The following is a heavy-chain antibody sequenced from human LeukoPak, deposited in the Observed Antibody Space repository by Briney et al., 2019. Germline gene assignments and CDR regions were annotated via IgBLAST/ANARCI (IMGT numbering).Heavy chain of an antibody. D-gene: IGHD3-3*01. CDR2: IYYSVST. J-gene: IGHJ6*03. CDR3: ARANVLRFLEWLFRYYYMDV. V-gene: IGHV4-39*01. Sequence: PSETLSLTCTVSGGSISSSSYYWGWVRQPPGKGLEWFGSIYYSVSTYYNPSLKSRVTISVDASKNQFSLKLSSVTAADTAVYYCARANVLRFLEWLFRYYYMDVWGKGTTVTVSS. CDR1: GGSISSSSYY.